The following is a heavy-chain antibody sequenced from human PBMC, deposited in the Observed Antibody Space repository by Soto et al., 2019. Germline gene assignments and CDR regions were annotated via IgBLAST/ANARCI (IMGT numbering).Heavy chain of an antibody. V-gene: IGHV3-30-3*01. Sequence: GGSLRLSCAASGFTFSSYAMHWVRQAPGKGLEWVAVISYDGSNKYYADSVKGRFTISRDNSKNQLYLQMNSLRAEDTAVYYCARDRGIVVVPAAVTFYYWGQGTLVTVSS. D-gene: IGHD2-2*01. CDR1: GFTFSSYA. J-gene: IGHJ4*02. CDR2: ISYDGSNK. CDR3: ARDRGIVVVPAAVTFYY.